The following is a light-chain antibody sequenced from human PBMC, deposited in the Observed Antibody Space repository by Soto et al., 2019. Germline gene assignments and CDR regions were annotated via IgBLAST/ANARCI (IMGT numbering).Light chain of an antibody. V-gene: IGLV1-36*01. J-gene: IGLJ3*02. Sequence: QSVVTQPPSVSEAPRQRVTISCSGSSSNIGNNAVSWYQQLPGKAPKLLIYYDDLLPSGVSDRFSGSKSGTSASLAISGLQSEDEADYYCAAWDDSLNGGVFGGGTKVTVL. CDR2: YDD. CDR3: AAWDDSLNGGV. CDR1: SSNIGNNA.